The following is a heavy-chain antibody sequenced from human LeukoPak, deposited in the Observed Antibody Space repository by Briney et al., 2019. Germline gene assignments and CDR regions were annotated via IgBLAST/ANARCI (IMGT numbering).Heavy chain of an antibody. Sequence: GGSLRLSCAASGFTFSSYTMNWVRQAPGKGLEWVSSISSSSISIYYADSVKGRFTISRDNSENTLYLQMNSLRAEDTAVYYCARILGGIDYWGQGTLVTVSS. CDR3: ARILGGIDY. CDR1: GFTFSSYT. D-gene: IGHD3-3*02. J-gene: IGHJ4*02. V-gene: IGHV3-21*01. CDR2: ISSSSISI.